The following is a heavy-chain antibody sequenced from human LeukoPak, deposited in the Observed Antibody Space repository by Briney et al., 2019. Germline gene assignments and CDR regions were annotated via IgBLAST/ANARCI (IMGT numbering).Heavy chain of an antibody. J-gene: IGHJ3*02. D-gene: IGHD3-22*01. Sequence: ASVTVSCKASGYTFTTYNINWVRQAPGQGLEWMGWISGYNGNTNYAQKLQGRVTMTTDTSTSTAYMELRSLKSDDTAVYYCASLKNYYDSSGYLVTDAFDIWGQGTMVTVSS. CDR1: GYTFTTYN. CDR2: ISGYNGNT. V-gene: IGHV1-18*01. CDR3: ASLKNYYDSSGYLVTDAFDI.